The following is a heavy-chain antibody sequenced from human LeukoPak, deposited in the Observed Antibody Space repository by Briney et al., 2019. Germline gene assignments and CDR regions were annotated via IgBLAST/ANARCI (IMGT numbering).Heavy chain of an antibody. Sequence: AASVKVSSKTSGGTFCSYVISWVRQAPGQGLDWMGGILPIFGTADYAQKFQGRVTITADESTNTAYMELKSLTSEDTAVYYCARDRGGLDPWGQGTLVTVSS. J-gene: IGHJ5*02. V-gene: IGHV1-69*13. D-gene: IGHD4-23*01. CDR3: ARDRGGLDP. CDR2: ILPIFGTA. CDR1: GGTFCSYV.